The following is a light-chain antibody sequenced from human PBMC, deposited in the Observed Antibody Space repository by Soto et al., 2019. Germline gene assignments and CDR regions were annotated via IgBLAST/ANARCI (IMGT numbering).Light chain of an antibody. CDR2: EAS. CDR3: QQYNTYPLT. CDR1: QSISNW. Sequence: DIQMTQSPSTLSATAGDRVTITCRASQSISNWLAWYQQTPGKAPKLLIYEASNLESGVPSRFSGSGSGTEFTLTISSLQPDDFATFYCQQYNTYPLTFGGGTKVEIK. V-gene: IGKV1-5*03. J-gene: IGKJ4*01.